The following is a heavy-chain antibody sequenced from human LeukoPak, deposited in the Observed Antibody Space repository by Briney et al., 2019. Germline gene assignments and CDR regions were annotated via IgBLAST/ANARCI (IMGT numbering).Heavy chain of an antibody. J-gene: IGHJ4*02. Sequence: PSETLSLTCTVSGGSISSHYWSWIRQPPGKGLEWIGYIYYSGSTNYNPSLKSRVTISVDTSKNQFSLKLSSVTAADTAVYYCARLSTVTTIWGQGTLVTVSS. D-gene: IGHD4-11*01. V-gene: IGHV4-59*08. CDR2: IYYSGST. CDR1: GGSISSHY. CDR3: ARLSTVTTI.